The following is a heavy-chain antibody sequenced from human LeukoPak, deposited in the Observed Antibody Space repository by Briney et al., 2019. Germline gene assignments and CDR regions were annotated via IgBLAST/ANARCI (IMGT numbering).Heavy chain of an antibody. CDR1: GGSISSYY. D-gene: IGHD3-3*01. Sequence: NPSETLSLTCTVSGGSISSYYWSWIRQPPGKGLEWIGYIYYSGSTNYSPSLKSRVTISVDTSKNQFSLKLSSVTAADTAVYYCARGYYDFWSGYYHWFDPWGQGTLVTVSS. CDR3: ARGYYDFWSGYYHWFDP. CDR2: IYYSGST. V-gene: IGHV4-59*08. J-gene: IGHJ5*02.